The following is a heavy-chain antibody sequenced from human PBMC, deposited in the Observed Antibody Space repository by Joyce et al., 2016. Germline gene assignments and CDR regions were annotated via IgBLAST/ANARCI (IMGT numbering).Heavy chain of an antibody. Sequence: EVQLVQSGAEVKKPGESLRISCEGSTYIFSSYWITWVRQLPGKGLEWMGRIDASDSYTKDSPAFQGNVTFSVDRSIHTAYLQWSSLKASDTAMYYCARFSGSYFPEDYWGQGTLVTVSP. J-gene: IGHJ4*02. V-gene: IGHV5-10-1*03. CDR3: ARFSGSYFPEDY. CDR2: IDASDSYT. D-gene: IGHD1-26*01. CDR1: TYIFSSYW.